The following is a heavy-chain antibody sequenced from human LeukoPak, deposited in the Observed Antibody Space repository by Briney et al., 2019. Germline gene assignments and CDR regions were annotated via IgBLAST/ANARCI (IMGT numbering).Heavy chain of an antibody. D-gene: IGHD2-2*02. V-gene: IGHV3-7*01. CDR3: AGREYQLLYLGWFDP. CDR1: GFTFSSYW. CDR2: IKQDGSEK. J-gene: IGHJ5*02. Sequence: GGSLRLSCAASGFTFSSYWMSWVRQAPGKGLEWVANIKQDGSEKYHVDSVKGRFTISRDNAKNSLYLQMNSLRAEDTAVYYCAGREYQLLYLGWFDPWGQGTLVTVSS.